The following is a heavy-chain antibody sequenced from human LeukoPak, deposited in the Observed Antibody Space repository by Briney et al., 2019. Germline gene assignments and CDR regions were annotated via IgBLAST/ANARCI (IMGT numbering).Heavy chain of an antibody. CDR1: GGSINNYY. Sequence: SETLSLTCTVSGGSINNYYWSWIRQPPGKGLEWIGYIYYSGSTNYNPSLKSRVTISVDRSKNQFSLKLSSVTAADTAVYYCAREGDSSGYSYGNYFDYWGQGTLVTVSS. V-gene: IGHV4-59*12. J-gene: IGHJ4*02. CDR2: IYYSGST. CDR3: AREGDSSGYSYGNYFDY. D-gene: IGHD5-18*01.